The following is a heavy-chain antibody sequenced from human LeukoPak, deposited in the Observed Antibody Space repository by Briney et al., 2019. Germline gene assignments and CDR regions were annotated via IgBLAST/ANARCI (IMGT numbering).Heavy chain of an antibody. CDR3: ARCLVERLYSGSYYFDS. Sequence: GGSLRLSCAASGFSFSDYAMTWVRQAPGKGLGWVSTISSGDGITYYADSVKGRFTISRDDSKNTLYLQMNSLRAEDTAIYYCARCLVERLYSGSYYFDSWGQGILVTVSS. V-gene: IGHV3-23*01. CDR1: GFSFSDYA. D-gene: IGHD1-26*01. CDR2: ISSGDGIT. J-gene: IGHJ4*02.